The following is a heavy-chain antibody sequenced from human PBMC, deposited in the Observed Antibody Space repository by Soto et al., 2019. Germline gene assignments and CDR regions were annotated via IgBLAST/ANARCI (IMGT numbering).Heavy chain of an antibody. CDR1: GYTFTGYY. D-gene: IGHD2-15*01. J-gene: IGHJ4*02. CDR3: ARENVVVVAATKRDYFDY. CDR2: INPNSGGT. Sequence: GASVKVSCKASGYTFTGYYMHSVRQAPGQGLEWMGWINPNSGGTNYAQKFQGWVTMTRDTSISTAYMELSRLRSDDTAVYYCARENVVVVAATKRDYFDYWGQGTLVTVSS. V-gene: IGHV1-2*04.